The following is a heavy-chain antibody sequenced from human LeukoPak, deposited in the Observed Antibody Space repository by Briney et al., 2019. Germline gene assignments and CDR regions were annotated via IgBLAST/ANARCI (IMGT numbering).Heavy chain of an antibody. D-gene: IGHD1-26*01. V-gene: IGHV3-23*01. CDR3: AKDMGYSGSYYPYFYYGMDV. CDR2: ISGSGGST. J-gene: IGHJ6*02. CDR1: GFTFSSYA. Sequence: GGSLRLSCAASGFTFSSYAMSWVRQAPGKGLEWVSAISGSGGSTYYADSVKGRFTISRDNAKNSLYLQMNSLRAEDTALYYCAKDMGYSGSYYPYFYYGMDVWGQGTTVTVSS.